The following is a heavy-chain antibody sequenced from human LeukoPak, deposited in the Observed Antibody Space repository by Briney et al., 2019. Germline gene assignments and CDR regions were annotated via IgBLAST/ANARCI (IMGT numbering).Heavy chain of an antibody. CDR2: IKQDGSEK. D-gene: IGHD3-10*01. V-gene: IGHV3-7*01. Sequence: GGSLRLSCAASGFTFSSYWMSWVRQAPGKGLEWVANIKQDGSEKYYVDSVKGRFTISRDNAKNSLYLQMNSLRAEDTAVYYCASDLTYYYGSGSYYNTENSILWVDYWGQGTLVTVSS. CDR3: ASDLTYYYGSGSYYNTENSILWVDY. J-gene: IGHJ4*02. CDR1: GFTFSSYW.